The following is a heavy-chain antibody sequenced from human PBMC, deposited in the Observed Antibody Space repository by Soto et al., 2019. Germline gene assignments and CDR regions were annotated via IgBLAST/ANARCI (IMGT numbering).Heavy chain of an antibody. CDR2: ISYDGSNK. CDR1: GFTFSSYA. CDR3: ARDPVLRFLEWLPYGMDV. J-gene: IGHJ6*02. V-gene: IGHV3-30-3*01. Sequence: QVQLVESGGGVVQPGRSLRLSCAASGFTFSSYAMHWVRQAPGKGLEWVAVISYDGSNKYYADSVKGRFTISRDNSKNKLYLQMNSLRAEDTAVYYCARDPVLRFLEWLPYGMDVWGQGTTVTVSS. D-gene: IGHD3-3*01.